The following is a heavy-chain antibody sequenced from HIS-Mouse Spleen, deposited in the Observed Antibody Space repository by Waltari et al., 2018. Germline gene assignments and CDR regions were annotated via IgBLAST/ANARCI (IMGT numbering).Heavy chain of an antibody. Sequence: QVQLQESGPGLVKPSETLSLTCTVSGYSISSGYSWGWIRQPPGKGLEWRGSIYHSGSTYYNPSLKSRVTISVDTSKNQFSLKLSSVTAADTAVYYCARDSWAYAIEYFQHWGQGTLVTVSS. D-gene: IGHD2-8*01. CDR2: IYHSGST. V-gene: IGHV4-38-2*02. CDR1: GYSISSGYS. J-gene: IGHJ1*01. CDR3: ARDSWAYAIEYFQH.